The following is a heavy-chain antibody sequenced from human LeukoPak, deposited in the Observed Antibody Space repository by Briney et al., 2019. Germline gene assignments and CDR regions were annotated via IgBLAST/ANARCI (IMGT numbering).Heavy chain of an antibody. Sequence: HPGRSLRLACAASGFTFSSLWIHWVRQVPGKGLVWVSRINSDGFSTSYADSVKGRFTISRDNAKNTLYLQMNSLRAEDTAVYYCARGTSGGYFDYWGQGTLVTVSS. CDR3: ARGTSGGYFDY. J-gene: IGHJ4*02. CDR1: GFTFSSLW. CDR2: INSDGFST. V-gene: IGHV3-74*01. D-gene: IGHD1-26*01.